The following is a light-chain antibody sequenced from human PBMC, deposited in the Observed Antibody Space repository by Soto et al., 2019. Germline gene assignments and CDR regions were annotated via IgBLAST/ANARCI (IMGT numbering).Light chain of an antibody. V-gene: IGKV3-15*01. CDR1: QSIGSN. CDR2: GAS. Sequence: EIVMTQSPVTLSVSPGERATLSCRASQSIGSNLAWYQQKPDQAPRLLIYGASTRATGIPARFSGSGSGTEFTLTISSLQSEDFAMYYCQQYNNWPPWTFGHGTKVEIK. J-gene: IGKJ1*01. CDR3: QQYNNWPPWT.